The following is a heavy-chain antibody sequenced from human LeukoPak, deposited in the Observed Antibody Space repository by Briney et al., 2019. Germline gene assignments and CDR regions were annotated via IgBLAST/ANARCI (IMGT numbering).Heavy chain of an antibody. CDR3: AKDVRRCNGGCT. Sequence: GGSLRLSCAASGFNFANHAMSWVRQTPGKGLEWVSAISGGGDITFYADSVKGRFTISRDNSKNTLSLQMNSLRVEDTAIYYCAKDVRRCNGGCTWGQGTLVTVSS. V-gene: IGHV3-23*01. J-gene: IGHJ5*02. CDR1: GFNFANHA. CDR2: ISGGGDIT. D-gene: IGHD2-15*01.